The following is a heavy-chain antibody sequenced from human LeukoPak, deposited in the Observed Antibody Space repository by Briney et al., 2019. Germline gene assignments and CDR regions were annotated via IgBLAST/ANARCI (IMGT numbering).Heavy chain of an antibody. J-gene: IGHJ4*02. D-gene: IGHD1-26*01. Sequence: PSETLSLTCTVSGGSISSSSYYWGWIRQPPGKGLEWFSAISGSGGSTYYADSVKGRFTISRDNSKNTLYLQMNSLRAEDTAVYYCAKGQWETDYWGQGTLVTVSS. CDR1: GGSISSSSYY. CDR3: AKGQWETDY. CDR2: ISGSGGST. V-gene: IGHV3-23*01.